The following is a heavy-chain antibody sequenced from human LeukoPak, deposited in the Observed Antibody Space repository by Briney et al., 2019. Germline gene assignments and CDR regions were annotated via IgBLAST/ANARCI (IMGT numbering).Heavy chain of an antibody. CDR3: ATGDGYNPPFDY. Sequence: ASVKISCKVSGYTFTDYYMHWVQQAPGKGLEWKGLVDPEDGETIYAEKFQGRVTITADTSTDTAYMELSSLRSEDTAVYYCATGDGYNPPFDYWGQGTLVTVSS. V-gene: IGHV1-69-2*01. CDR2: VDPEDGET. D-gene: IGHD5-24*01. CDR1: GYTFTDYY. J-gene: IGHJ4*02.